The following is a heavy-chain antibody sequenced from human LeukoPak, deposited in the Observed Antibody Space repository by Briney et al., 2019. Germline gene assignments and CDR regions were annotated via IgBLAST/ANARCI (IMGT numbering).Heavy chain of an antibody. V-gene: IGHV4-30-4*08. Sequence: LRLSCAASGFTFSSYAMSWIRQPPGKGLEWIGYIYYSGSTYYNPSLKSRVTISVDTSKNQFSLKLSSVTAADTAVYYCARGSGYEDYWGQGTLVTVSS. CDR2: IYYSGST. D-gene: IGHD3-9*01. J-gene: IGHJ4*02. CDR3: ARGSGYEDY. CDR1: GFTFSSYA.